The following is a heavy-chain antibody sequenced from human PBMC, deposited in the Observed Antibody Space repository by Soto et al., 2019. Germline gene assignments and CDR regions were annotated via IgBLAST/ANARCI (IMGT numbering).Heavy chain of an antibody. Sequence: PSETLSLTCAVYGGSFSGYYWSWIRQPPGKGLEWIGEINHSGSTNYNPSLKSRVTISVDTSKNQFSLKLSSVTAADTAVYYCARGGGQLVLIDYWGQGPLVTVSS. CDR3: ARGGGQLVLIDY. CDR2: INHSGST. J-gene: IGHJ4*02. D-gene: IGHD6-6*01. CDR1: GGSFSGYY. V-gene: IGHV4-34*01.